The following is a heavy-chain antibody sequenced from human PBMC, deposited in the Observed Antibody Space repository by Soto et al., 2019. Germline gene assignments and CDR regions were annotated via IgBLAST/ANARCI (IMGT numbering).Heavy chain of an antibody. CDR2: IVPIFGKA. D-gene: IGHD3-10*01. Sequence: QVQLVQSGPEVKKPGSSVKVSCKASGGTFSDSVTSWVRQAPGQGLEWMGGIVPIFGKANLAEKFQDRVTITADESTSTAYMELSSLRSEDSAVYYCARGRDGSNYYFDYWGQGTLVTVSS. CDR3: ARGRDGSNYYFDY. V-gene: IGHV1-69*01. J-gene: IGHJ4*02. CDR1: GGTFSDSV.